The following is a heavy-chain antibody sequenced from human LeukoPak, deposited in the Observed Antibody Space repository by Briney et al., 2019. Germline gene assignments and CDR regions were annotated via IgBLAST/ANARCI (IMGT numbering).Heavy chain of an antibody. Sequence: ASVKVSCKASGNTFTGYYMHWVRQAPGQGLEWMGWINPNSGGTNYAQKFQGRVTMTRDTSISTAYMELSRLRSDDTAVYYCARAQWELFYFDYWGQGTLVTVSS. J-gene: IGHJ4*02. V-gene: IGHV1-2*02. CDR2: INPNSGGT. CDR3: ARAQWELFYFDY. CDR1: GNTFTGYY. D-gene: IGHD1-26*01.